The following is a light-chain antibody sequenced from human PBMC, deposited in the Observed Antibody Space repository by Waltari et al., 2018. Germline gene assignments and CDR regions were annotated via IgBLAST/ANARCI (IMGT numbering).Light chain of an antibody. CDR1: QSLLYSSNNKNY. Sequence: DIVMTQSPDSLAVSLGERATLDCKSSQSLLYSSNNKNYLAWYQRKPGQPPKLLIYWASTRESGVPDRFSGSGSGTDFTLTISSLQAEDVAVYYCQQYYSTPPSFGGGTKVEIK. CDR2: WAS. J-gene: IGKJ4*01. V-gene: IGKV4-1*01. CDR3: QQYYSTPPS.